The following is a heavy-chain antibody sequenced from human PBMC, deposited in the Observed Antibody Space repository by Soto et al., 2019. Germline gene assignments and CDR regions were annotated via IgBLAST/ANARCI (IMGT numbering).Heavy chain of an antibody. CDR1: FAGYW. CDR3: ARQIYDSDTGPNFQYYFDS. Sequence: FAGYWITWVRQKPGKGLEWMGRIDPSDSQTYYSPSFRGHVTISVTKSITTVFLQWSSLRASDTAMYYCARQIYDSDTGPNFQYYFDSWGQGTPVTVSS. D-gene: IGHD3-22*01. CDR2: IDPSDSQT. J-gene: IGHJ4*02. V-gene: IGHV5-10-1*01.